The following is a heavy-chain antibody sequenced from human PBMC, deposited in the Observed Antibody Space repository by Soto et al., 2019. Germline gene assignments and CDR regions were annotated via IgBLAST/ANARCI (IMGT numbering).Heavy chain of an antibody. CDR3: AGWPIAAVPHSGDYYGMDI. Sequence: ASETLSLTCTVSGGSISSYYWSWIRQPPGKGLEWIGYIYYSGSTNYNPSLKSRVTISVDTSKNQFSLKLSSVTAADTAVYYCAGWPIAAVPHSGDYYGMDIWGQETTLNVSS. J-gene: IGHJ6*02. D-gene: IGHD6-6*01. V-gene: IGHV4-59*01. CDR1: GGSISSYY. CDR2: IYYSGST.